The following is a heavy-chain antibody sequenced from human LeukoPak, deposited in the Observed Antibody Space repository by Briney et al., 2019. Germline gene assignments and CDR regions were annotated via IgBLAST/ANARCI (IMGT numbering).Heavy chain of an antibody. D-gene: IGHD3-10*01. CDR1: GFTFSNYA. Sequence: GGSLRLSCQASGFTFSNYAMSWVRQAPGKGLEWVSSINPDGGGSFSTDSVKGRFTISRDDSRSVVYLQMNSLSAEDTAVYYCARSGVATCHYWGQGILVTVSS. J-gene: IGHJ4*02. V-gene: IGHV3-23*01. CDR3: ARSGVATCHY. CDR2: INPDGGGS.